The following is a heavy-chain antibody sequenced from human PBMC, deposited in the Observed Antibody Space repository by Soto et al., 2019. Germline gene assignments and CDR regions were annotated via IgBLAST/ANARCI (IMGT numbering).Heavy chain of an antibody. Sequence: ASVKVSCKASGYTFTSYYMHWVRQAPGQGLEWMGIINPSGGSTSYAQKFQGRVTMTRDTSTSTVYMELSSLRSEETAVYYCAKQFGNYDHAFDIWGQGKMVTVSS. V-gene: IGHV1-46*01. D-gene: IGHD1-7*01. CDR1: GYTFTSYY. J-gene: IGHJ3*02. CDR3: AKQFGNYDHAFDI. CDR2: INPSGGST.